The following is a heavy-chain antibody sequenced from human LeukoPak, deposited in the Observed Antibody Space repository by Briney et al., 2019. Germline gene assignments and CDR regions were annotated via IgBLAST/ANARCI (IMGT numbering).Heavy chain of an antibody. J-gene: IGHJ4*02. CDR3: ARARASPCTNGVCYTRYYFDY. Sequence: SETLSLTCTVSGGSISSGYYYWSWIRQPPGKGLEWDGYIYYSGSTYYNPSLKSRVTISVDTSKNQFSLKLSSVTAADTAVYYCARARASPCTNGVCYTRYYFDYWGQGTLVSVSS. CDR2: IYYSGST. V-gene: IGHV4-30-4*01. D-gene: IGHD2-8*01. CDR1: GGSISSGYYY.